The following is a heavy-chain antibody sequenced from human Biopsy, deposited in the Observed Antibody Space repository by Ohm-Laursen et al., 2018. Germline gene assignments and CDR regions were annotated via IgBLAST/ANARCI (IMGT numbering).Heavy chain of an antibody. D-gene: IGHD3-22*01. CDR2: ISYSGTT. J-gene: IGHJ2*01. CDR1: GGSIGGGEYY. V-gene: IGHV4-31*01. CDR3: ARGVPHYDGSGFPLAGYWYFDL. Sequence: TLSLTCPVSGGSIGGGEYYWNWIRQHPGKGLEWIGLISYSGTTSYNPSLESLLTISIDTSKNHFSLNLRSVTAADTAAYYCARGVPHYDGSGFPLAGYWYFDLWGRGTLVTVSS.